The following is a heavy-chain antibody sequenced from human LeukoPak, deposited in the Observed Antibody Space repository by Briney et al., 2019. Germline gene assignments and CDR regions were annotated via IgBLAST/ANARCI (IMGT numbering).Heavy chain of an antibody. V-gene: IGHV4-59*11. CDR2: VYASGST. J-gene: IGHJ2*01. CDR3: ARSTSAWSSWHFDL. Sequence: SETQSLTCTVSGGSISNHYFNWVRQSPEKGLEWIGYVYASGSTKYNPSLQSRVAILVDRSKNQVSLKLDSVTAADTAVYYCARSTSAWSSWHFDLWGRGTLVTVSS. D-gene: IGHD6-19*01. CDR1: GGSISNHY.